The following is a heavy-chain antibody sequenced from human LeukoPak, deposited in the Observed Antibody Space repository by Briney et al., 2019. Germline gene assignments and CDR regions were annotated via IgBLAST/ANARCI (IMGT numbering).Heavy chain of an antibody. Sequence: SETLSLTCTVSGGSISSCYWSWIRQPAGKGLEWIGRIYTSGSTNYNPSLKSRVTMSVDTSKNQFSLKLSSVTAADTAVYYCARDATRMGNYFDYWGQGTLVTVSS. J-gene: IGHJ4*02. CDR1: GGSISSCY. CDR2: IYTSGST. V-gene: IGHV4-4*07. D-gene: IGHD5-12*01. CDR3: ARDATRMGNYFDY.